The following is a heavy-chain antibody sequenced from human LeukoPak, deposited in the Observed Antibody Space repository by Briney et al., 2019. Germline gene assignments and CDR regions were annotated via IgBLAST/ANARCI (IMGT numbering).Heavy chain of an antibody. Sequence: SETLSLTCTVSGASVSGSAYYWGWIRQPPGKGLEWIGNIYYSGSTYYNESLESRVTISIDTSKNQFSLKLNSVTAADTAMYYCAKSGGYGLIDYWGQGTLVTVSS. CDR3: AKSGGYGLIDY. CDR2: IYYSGST. D-gene: IGHD1-26*01. J-gene: IGHJ4*02. CDR1: GASVSGSAYY. V-gene: IGHV4-39*01.